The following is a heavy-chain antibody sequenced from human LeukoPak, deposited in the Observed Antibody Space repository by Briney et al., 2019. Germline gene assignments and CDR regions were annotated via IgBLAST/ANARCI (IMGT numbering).Heavy chain of an antibody. CDR3: ARDRIVVVVAATEYYYGMDV. Sequence: GGSLRLSCAASGFTFSSYSMNWVRQAPGKGLEWVSYISSSSTIYYADSVKGRFTISRDNAKNSLYLQMNSLRAEDTAVYYCARDRIVVVVAATEYYYGMDVWGQGTTVTVSS. D-gene: IGHD2-15*01. J-gene: IGHJ6*02. V-gene: IGHV3-48*01. CDR2: ISSSSTI. CDR1: GFTFSSYS.